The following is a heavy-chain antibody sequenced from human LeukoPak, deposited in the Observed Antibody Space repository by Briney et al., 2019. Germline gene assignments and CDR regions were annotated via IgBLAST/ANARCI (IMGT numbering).Heavy chain of an antibody. V-gene: IGHV1-69*05. CDR2: IIPIFGTA. Sequence: ASVKVSCKASGGTFSSYAISWVRPAPGQGLEWMGGIIPIFGTANYAQKFQGRVTITTDESTSTAYMELSSLRSEDTAVYYCARDSEGFDSSSWYRTKYYYYYYYMDVWGKGTTVTVSS. J-gene: IGHJ6*03. CDR3: ARDSEGFDSSSWYRTKYYYYYYYMDV. CDR1: GGTFSSYA. D-gene: IGHD6-13*01.